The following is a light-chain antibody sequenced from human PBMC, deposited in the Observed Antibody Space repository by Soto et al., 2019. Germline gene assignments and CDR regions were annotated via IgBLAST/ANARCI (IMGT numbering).Light chain of an antibody. CDR2: DVT. Sequence: QSVLTQPASVSGSPGQSITISCTGATSDFGGYNSVSWYQQHPGKAPKVMIYDVTKRPSGVPDRFSGSKSGNTASLTVSALQAEDEADYYCSSFTDGNNLVFGTGTKLTVL. CDR3: SSFTDGNNLV. J-gene: IGLJ1*01. V-gene: IGLV2-8*01. CDR1: TSDFGGYNS.